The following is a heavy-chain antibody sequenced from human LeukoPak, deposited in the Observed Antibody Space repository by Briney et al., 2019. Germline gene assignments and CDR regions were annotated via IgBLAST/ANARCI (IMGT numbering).Heavy chain of an antibody. CDR1: GFTFSSYA. CDR3: ARERTAAGDY. Sequence: GGSLRLSCAASGFTFSSYAMHWVRQAPGKGLEWVAVISYDGSNKYYADSVKGRFTTSRDNSKNTLYLQMNSLRAEDTAVYYCARERTAAGDYWGQGTLVTVSS. CDR2: ISYDGSNK. V-gene: IGHV3-30*04. J-gene: IGHJ4*02. D-gene: IGHD6-13*01.